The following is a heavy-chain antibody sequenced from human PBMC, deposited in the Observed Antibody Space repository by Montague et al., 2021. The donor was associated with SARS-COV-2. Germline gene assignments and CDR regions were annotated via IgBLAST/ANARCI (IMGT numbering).Heavy chain of an antibody. J-gene: IGHJ4*02. CDR1: GFTFSSYE. Sequence: SLRLSCAASGFTFSSYEMNWVRQAPGKGLEWVSYISSSGSTIYYADSVKGRFTISRDNAKNSLYLQMNSLRAEDTAVYYCARDLGGKRVAGAFDYWGQGTLVTVSS. D-gene: IGHD6-19*01. CDR3: ARDLGGKRVAGAFDY. V-gene: IGHV3-48*03. CDR2: ISSSGSTI.